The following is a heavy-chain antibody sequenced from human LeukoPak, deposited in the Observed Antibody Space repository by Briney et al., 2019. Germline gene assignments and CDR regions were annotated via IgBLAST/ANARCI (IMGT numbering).Heavy chain of an antibody. CDR2: IYYSGGT. CDR3: ARGPAWYFND. CDR1: GGSINSYY. J-gene: IGHJ4*02. V-gene: IGHV4-59*01. Sequence: SETLSLTCTASGGSINSYYWSWIRQPPGKGLEWIGYIYYSGGTNYNPSLMSRATISEDTSKNQFSLKLSSVTAADTAIYYCARGPAWYFNDWGQGTLVTVSS.